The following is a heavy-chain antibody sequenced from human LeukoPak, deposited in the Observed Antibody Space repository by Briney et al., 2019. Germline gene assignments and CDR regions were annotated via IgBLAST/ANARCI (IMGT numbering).Heavy chain of an antibody. V-gene: IGHV3-23*01. Sequence: GGSLRLSCAASGFTFRNYAMSWVRQAPGKGLEWVSAISGSDGRSHYADSVKGRFTTSRDNSKNTLWLEMNSLRAEDAAVYYCAKTAGSNWSFDYWGQGTLVTVSS. D-gene: IGHD6-13*01. J-gene: IGHJ4*02. CDR3: AKTAGSNWSFDY. CDR2: ISGSDGRS. CDR1: GFTFRNYA.